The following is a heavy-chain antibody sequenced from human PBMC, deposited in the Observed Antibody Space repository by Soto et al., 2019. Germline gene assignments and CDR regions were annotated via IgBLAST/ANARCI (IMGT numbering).Heavy chain of an antibody. CDR2: IYSGGST. V-gene: IGHV3-66*01. Sequence: GGSLRLSCAASGFTVSSNYMSWVRQAPGKGLEWVSVIYSGGSTYYADSVKGRFTISRDNSKNTLYLQMNSLRAEDTAVYYCARDRGSYSFVFDYWGQGTLVTVSS. D-gene: IGHD1-26*01. CDR1: GFTVSSNY. J-gene: IGHJ4*02. CDR3: ARDRGSYSFVFDY.